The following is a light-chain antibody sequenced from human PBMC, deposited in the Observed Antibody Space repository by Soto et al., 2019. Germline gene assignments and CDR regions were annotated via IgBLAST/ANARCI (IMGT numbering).Light chain of an antibody. CDR3: TSYTSSSTYV. J-gene: IGLJ1*01. Sequence: QSVPTQPASVTGTPGQSITISYTRTSSDVGGYNYVAGYQQHPGKAPKLIIYEVSNRPSGVSNRFSGSKSGNTASLTISGLQAEDDTDYYCTSYTSSSTYVFGTGTKVTVL. V-gene: IGLV2-14*01. CDR1: SSDVGGYNY. CDR2: EVS.